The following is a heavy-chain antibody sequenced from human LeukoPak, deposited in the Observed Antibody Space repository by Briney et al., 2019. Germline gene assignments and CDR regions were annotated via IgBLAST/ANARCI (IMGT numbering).Heavy chain of an antibody. Sequence: GGSLRLSCVASGFTFRDYGMSWVRQAPGKGLEWVSGIVNSGGSTYYADSVKGRFTISRDNSKDTLYLQINSLRAEDTAVYYCAKDRRFLDAFDIWGQGTMVTVSS. CDR2: IVNSGGST. J-gene: IGHJ3*02. V-gene: IGHV3-23*01. CDR1: GFTFRDYG. CDR3: AKDRRFLDAFDI. D-gene: IGHD3-3*01.